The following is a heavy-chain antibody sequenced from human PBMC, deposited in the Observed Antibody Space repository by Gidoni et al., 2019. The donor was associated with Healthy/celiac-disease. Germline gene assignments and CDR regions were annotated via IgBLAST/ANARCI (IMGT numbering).Heavy chain of an antibody. J-gene: IGHJ3*02. Sequence: QVQLVESGGGVVQPGRSLRLSCAASGFPFSRYGMHWVRQAPGKGLEWVAVIWYDGSNKYYADSVKGRFTISRDNSKNTLYLQMNSLRAEDTAVYYCARDCSSTSCYGAFDIWGQGTMVTVSS. CDR1: GFPFSRYG. CDR2: IWYDGSNK. D-gene: IGHD2-2*01. V-gene: IGHV3-33*01. CDR3: ARDCSSTSCYGAFDI.